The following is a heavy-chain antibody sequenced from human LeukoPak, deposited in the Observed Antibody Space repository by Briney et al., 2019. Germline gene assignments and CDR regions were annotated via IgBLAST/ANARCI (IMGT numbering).Heavy chain of an antibody. CDR3: ARERWAPIVVVPSDAFDI. CDR2: IIPIFGTA. Sequence: ASVKVSCKASGGTFSSYAISWVRQALGQGLEWMGGIIPIFGTANYAQKLQGRVTMTTDTSTSTAYMELRSLRSDDTAVYYCARERWAPIVVVPSDAFDIWGQGTMVTVSS. J-gene: IGHJ3*02. CDR1: GGTFSSYA. D-gene: IGHD2-2*01. V-gene: IGHV1-69*05.